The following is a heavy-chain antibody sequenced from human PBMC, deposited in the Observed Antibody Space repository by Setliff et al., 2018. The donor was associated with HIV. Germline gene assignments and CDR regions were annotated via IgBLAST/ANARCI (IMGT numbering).Heavy chain of an antibody. J-gene: IGHJ4*02. CDR2: INAGNGNT. D-gene: IGHD2-8*01. CDR3: ARKAGHCPHGGCWSPLDY. Sequence: ASVKVSCKASGYTFTSYAMHWVRQAPGQRLEWMGWINAGNGNTKYSQKFQGRVTITRDKSASTAYMELSSMRGEDTAVNYCARKAGHCPHGGCWSPLDYWGQGTLVTVSS. V-gene: IGHV1-3*01. CDR1: GYTFTSYA.